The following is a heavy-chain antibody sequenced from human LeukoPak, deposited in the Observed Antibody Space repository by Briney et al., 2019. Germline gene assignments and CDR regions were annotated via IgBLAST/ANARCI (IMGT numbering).Heavy chain of an antibody. Sequence: PGGSLRLSCAASGFTFSSYWMHWVRQAPGKGLVWVSRINSDGSSTSYADSVKGRFTISRDNAKNTLYLQMNSLRAEDTAVYYCARDRYCSSTSCRRLGYYYGMDVWGQGTTVTVSS. J-gene: IGHJ6*02. V-gene: IGHV3-74*01. CDR1: GFTFSSYW. CDR3: ARDRYCSSTSCRRLGYYYGMDV. CDR2: INSDGSST. D-gene: IGHD2-2*01.